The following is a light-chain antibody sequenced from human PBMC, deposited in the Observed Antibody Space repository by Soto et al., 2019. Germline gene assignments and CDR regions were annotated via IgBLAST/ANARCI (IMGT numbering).Light chain of an antibody. CDR2: GPS. Sequence: EIVMTQSPATLSVSPGERATLSCRASQSVSSNLACYQQKPGQAPRLLIYGPSTRATGIPARFSGSGSGTEFTLTISSLQSEDFAVYYCQHYNNSPRTFGQGTKVEIK. J-gene: IGKJ1*01. CDR1: QSVSSN. CDR3: QHYNNSPRT. V-gene: IGKV3-15*01.